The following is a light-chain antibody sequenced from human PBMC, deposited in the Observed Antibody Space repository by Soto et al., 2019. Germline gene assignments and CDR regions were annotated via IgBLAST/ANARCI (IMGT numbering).Light chain of an antibody. Sequence: EIVLTQSPATLSLSPGERATLSCRASQSVKNYLAWSHQKPGQAPRLLMYDASNRAAGIPARLSASGSGTDFTLTISILEPEDCGVYDCQQRSNWPPVTFGGGTKVEIK. V-gene: IGKV3-11*01. CDR2: DAS. CDR3: QQRSNWPPVT. CDR1: QSVKNY. J-gene: IGKJ4*01.